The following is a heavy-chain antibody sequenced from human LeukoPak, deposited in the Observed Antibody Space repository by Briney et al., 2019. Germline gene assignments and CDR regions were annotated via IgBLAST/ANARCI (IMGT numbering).Heavy chain of an antibody. J-gene: IGHJ4*02. D-gene: IGHD4-17*01. V-gene: IGHV3-48*03. CDR1: GFTFRSYE. CDR2: ISSSGSTI. Sequence: LAGGSLRLSCAASGFTFRSYEMNWVRQAPGKVLEWVSYISSSGSTIVYADSVKGRFTISRDNAKNSLYLQMNSLRAEDTAVYYCAREDGDNYFDYWGQGTLVTVSS. CDR3: AREDGDNYFDY.